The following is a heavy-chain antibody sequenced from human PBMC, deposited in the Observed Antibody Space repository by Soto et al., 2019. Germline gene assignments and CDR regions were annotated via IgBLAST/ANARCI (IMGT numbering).Heavy chain of an antibody. V-gene: IGHV1-18*01. J-gene: IGHJ6*02. CDR2: ISAYNGNT. D-gene: IGHD2-21*02. CDR1: GYTFTSYG. CDR3: AKDRSYFFFYCYGDHCYLISV. Sequence: ASVKVSCKASGYTFTSYGISWVRQAPGQGLEWMGWISAYNGNTNYAQKLQGRVTMTTDTSTSTAYMELRSLRSDDTAVYYCAKDRSYFFFYCYGDHCYLISVCGQGSTVIVS.